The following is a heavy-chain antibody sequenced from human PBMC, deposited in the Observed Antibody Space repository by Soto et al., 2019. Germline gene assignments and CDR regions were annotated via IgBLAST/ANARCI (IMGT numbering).Heavy chain of an antibody. Sequence: QVQLVESGGGVVQPGGSLRLSCATSGFTFSNYGMHWVRQAPGKGLEWVAVTRHDGNNKYYADSVKGRFTISRDNSKNTVHLQMNSLRGDDTAVYYCARDLSGPLDYWGQGTLVTVSS. CDR3: ARDLSGPLDY. V-gene: IGHV3-33*01. J-gene: IGHJ4*02. CDR2: TRHDGNNK. CDR1: GFTFSNYG.